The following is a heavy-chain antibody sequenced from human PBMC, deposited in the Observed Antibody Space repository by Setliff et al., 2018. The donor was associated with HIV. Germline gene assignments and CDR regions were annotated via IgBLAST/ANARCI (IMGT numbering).Heavy chain of an antibody. CDR2: INYSGST. J-gene: IGHJ4*02. CDR3: ARGDGSSGWSGYFDY. V-gene: IGHV4-39*07. D-gene: IGHD6-19*01. CDR1: GESISSKNYY. Sequence: SETLSLTCIVSGESISSKNYYWGWIRQPPGKGLKWIGSINYSGSTYYNPSLKSRVTISVDTSKNQFSLKLSSVTAADTAVYYCARGDGSSGWSGYFDYWGQGTLVTVSS.